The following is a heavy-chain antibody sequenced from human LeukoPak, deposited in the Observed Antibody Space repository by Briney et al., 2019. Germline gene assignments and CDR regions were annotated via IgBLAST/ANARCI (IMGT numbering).Heavy chain of an antibody. D-gene: IGHD5-24*01. CDR3: AAGGWLQPFGY. CDR1: GGSFSGYY. Sequence: PSETLSLTCAVYGGSFSGYYWSWIRQPPGKGLEWIGEINHSGSTNYNPSLKSRVTISVDTSKNQFSLKLSSVTAADTAVYYCAAGGWLQPFGYWGQGTLVTVSS. J-gene: IGHJ4*02. V-gene: IGHV4-34*01. CDR2: INHSGST.